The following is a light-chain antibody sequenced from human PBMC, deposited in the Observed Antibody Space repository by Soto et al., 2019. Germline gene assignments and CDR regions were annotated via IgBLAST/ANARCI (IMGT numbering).Light chain of an antibody. J-gene: IGKJ1*01. V-gene: IGKV3-20*01. CDR2: GAS. CDR3: HQYNASPRT. Sequence: EIVLTQYPGTLSLSPGERATLSCRASQSVSTRNLAWYQQKPGQAPRLLIYGASSRATGIPDRFSGSGSGTDFTLIISRLEPEDFAVYYCHQYNASPRTFGQGTKVEIK. CDR1: QSVSTRN.